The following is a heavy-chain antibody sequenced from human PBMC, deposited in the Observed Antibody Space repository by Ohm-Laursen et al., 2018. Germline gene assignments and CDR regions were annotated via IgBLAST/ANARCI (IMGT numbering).Heavy chain of an antibody. Sequence: GSLRLSCSASGFTFSTYAMTWVRQAPGKGLEWVSVISVGAGGTYYADSVKGRFTISRDNSKNTLYLQMNSLRAEDTAKYYCAPTGLRDDFDLWGQGTMVTVSS. CDR2: ISVGAGGT. D-gene: IGHD1-14*01. V-gene: IGHV3-23*01. CDR3: APTGLRDDFDL. J-gene: IGHJ3*01. CDR1: GFTFSTYA.